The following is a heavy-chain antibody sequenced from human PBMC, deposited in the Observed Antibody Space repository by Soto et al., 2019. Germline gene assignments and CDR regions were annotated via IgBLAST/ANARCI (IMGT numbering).Heavy chain of an antibody. Sequence: SETLSLTCTVSGGSISSYYWSWIRQPAGKGLEWIGRIYTSGSTNYNPSLKSRVTMSVDTSKNQFSLKLSSVTAADTAVYYCARNGYSSGWFTHNWFDPWGQGTLVTSP. J-gene: IGHJ5*02. CDR3: ARNGYSSGWFTHNWFDP. CDR2: IYTSGST. D-gene: IGHD6-19*01. CDR1: GGSISSYY. V-gene: IGHV4-4*07.